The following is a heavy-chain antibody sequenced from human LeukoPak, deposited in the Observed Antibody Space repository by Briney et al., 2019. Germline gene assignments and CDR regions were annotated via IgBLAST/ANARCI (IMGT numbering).Heavy chain of an antibody. J-gene: IGHJ3*02. CDR1: GGSISSGGYY. CDR3: ARQGSPVVVVVGATPAAFDI. Sequence: PSQTLSLTCTVSGGSISSGGYYWSWIRQRPGKGLEWIGYIYYSGSTYYNPSLKSRVTISVDTSKNHFSLRLTSVTAADTAVYYCARQGSPVVVVVGATPAAFDIWGQGTMVTVSS. V-gene: IGHV4-31*03. D-gene: IGHD2-15*01. CDR2: IYYSGST.